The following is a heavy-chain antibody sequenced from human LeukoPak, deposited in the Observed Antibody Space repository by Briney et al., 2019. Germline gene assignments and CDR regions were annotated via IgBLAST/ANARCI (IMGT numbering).Heavy chain of an antibody. CDR3: ARAIGRVAAKDYYYGMDV. CDR1: GGSIDSSNYY. Sequence: SQTLSLTCTVSGGSIDSSNYYSWIRQPPGKGLEWIGYIYHSGSTYYNPSLKSRVTISVDRSKNQFSLKLSSVTAADTAVYYCARAIGRVAAKDYYYGMDVWGQGTTVTVSS. CDR2: IYHSGST. V-gene: IGHV4-30-2*01. D-gene: IGHD2-15*01. J-gene: IGHJ6*02.